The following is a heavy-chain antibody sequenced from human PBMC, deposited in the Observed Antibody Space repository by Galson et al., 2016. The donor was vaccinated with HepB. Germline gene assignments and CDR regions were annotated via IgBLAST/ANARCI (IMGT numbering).Heavy chain of an antibody. D-gene: IGHD1-26*01. CDR2: ISGSSSYT. J-gene: IGHJ6*03. V-gene: IGHV3-11*06. CDR3: ARDTGSHYFSLYYCYMDV. CDR1: GFTFNDYY. Sequence: SLRLSCAASGFTFNDYYMSWIRQAPGKGLEWVSYISGSSSYTNYADSVRGRFTISRDNAKNSLYLQMNSLRAEDTAVYYCARDTGSHYFSLYYCYMDVWGKGTTVTVSS.